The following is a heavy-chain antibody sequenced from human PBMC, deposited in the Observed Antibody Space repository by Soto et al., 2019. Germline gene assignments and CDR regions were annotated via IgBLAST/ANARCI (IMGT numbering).Heavy chain of an antibody. D-gene: IGHD3-10*01. J-gene: IGHJ6*02. V-gene: IGHV4-59*01. Sequence: PSETLSLTCTVSGGSISSYYWSWIRRPPGKGLEWIGYIYNSGSTHSNPSLQSRVTISVDTSKNQFSLKLSSVTAADTGIYYCARARITMVREVIKYNMDVWGQGNTVTVS. CDR1: GGSISSYY. CDR2: IYNSGST. CDR3: ARARITMVREVIKYNMDV.